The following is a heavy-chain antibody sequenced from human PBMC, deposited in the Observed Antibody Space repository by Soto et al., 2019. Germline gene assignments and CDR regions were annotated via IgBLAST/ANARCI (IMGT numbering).Heavy chain of an antibody. V-gene: IGHV3-9*01. D-gene: IGHD6-13*01. Sequence: EVQLVESGGGFLQPGRSLRLSCAASGFTFDNYAMHWVRQVPGKGLEWVSGISWNSGSREYADSVKGRFIISRDNAKNSLFLELNSLRPEDTALYYCAKDVRPSLYNSSWFDCWGQGTLVTVSS. J-gene: IGHJ5*01. CDR3: AKDVRPSLYNSSWFDC. CDR2: ISWNSGSR. CDR1: GFTFDNYA.